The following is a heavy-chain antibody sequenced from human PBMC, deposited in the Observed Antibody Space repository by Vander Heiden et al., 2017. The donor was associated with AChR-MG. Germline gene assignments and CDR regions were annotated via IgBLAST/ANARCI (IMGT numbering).Heavy chain of an antibody. D-gene: IGHD2-2*01. J-gene: IGHJ4*02. V-gene: IGHV3-73*02. CDR1: GFTFSGSA. Sequence: EVQLVESGGGLVQPGGSLKLSCAASGFTFSGSAMHWVRQAAGKGLEWVGRIRSKANSYATAYAASVKGRFTISRDDSKNTAYLQMNSLKTEDTAVYYCTRLGCSSTSCHFDYWGQGTLVTVSS. CDR2: IRSKANSYAT. CDR3: TRLGCSSTSCHFDY.